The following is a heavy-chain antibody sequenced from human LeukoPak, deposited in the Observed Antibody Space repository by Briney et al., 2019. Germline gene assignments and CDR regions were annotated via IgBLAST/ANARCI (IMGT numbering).Heavy chain of an antibody. V-gene: IGHV5-51*01. D-gene: IGHD2-2*01. CDR1: GYSFTSYW. CDR3: ARQGCSSTSCYFYYYGMTS. CDR2: IYPGDSDT. J-gene: IGHJ6*02. Sequence: GESLKISCKGSGYSFTSYWIGWVRQMPGKGLEWMGIIYPGDSDTRYSPSFQGQVTISADKSISTAYLQWSSLKASDTAMYYCARQGCSSTSCYFYYYGMTSGAKGPRSPSP.